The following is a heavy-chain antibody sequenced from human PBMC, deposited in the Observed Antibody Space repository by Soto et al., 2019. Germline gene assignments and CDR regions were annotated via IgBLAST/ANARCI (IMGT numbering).Heavy chain of an antibody. D-gene: IGHD3-3*01. V-gene: IGHV3-9*01. J-gene: IGHJ4*02. Sequence: SLRLSCAASGFTFDDYAMHWVRQAPGKGLEWVSGISWNSGSIGYADSVKGRFTISRDNAKNSLYLQMNSLRAEDTALYYCAKDIGYDFWSGTAFDYWGQGTLVTVSS. CDR1: GFTFDDYA. CDR2: ISWNSGSI. CDR3: AKDIGYDFWSGTAFDY.